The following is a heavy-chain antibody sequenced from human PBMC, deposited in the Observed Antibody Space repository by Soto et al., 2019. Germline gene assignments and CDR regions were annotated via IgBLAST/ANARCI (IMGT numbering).Heavy chain of an antibody. V-gene: IGHV4-4*02. CDR3: AYSTGWSRLDL. D-gene: IGHD6-19*01. CDR2: SFHTGNT. CDR1: GDSISSSRW. Sequence: QVQLQESGPGLVKPSGTLSLTCDVSGDSISSSRWWTWVRQPPGKGLEWIGDSFHTGNTNYNPSRDRRVSLSVDKAKNEFSLKLTSVTAADTAVYYWAYSTGWSRLDLWGQGTWVTVSS. J-gene: IGHJ3*01.